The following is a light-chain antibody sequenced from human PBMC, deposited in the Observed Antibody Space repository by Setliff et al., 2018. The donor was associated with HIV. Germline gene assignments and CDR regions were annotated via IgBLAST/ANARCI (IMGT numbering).Light chain of an antibody. CDR3: CSYTSSLTYV. CDR2: DVT. V-gene: IGLV2-14*03. CDR1: SSDVGSYNF. Sequence: QSALTQPPSASGFPGQSVTISCTGTSSDVGSYNFVSWYQQHPGRAPKLMIYDVTKRPSGVSDRFSGSKSGNTASLTISGLQTEDEADYYCCSYTSSLTYVFGTGTKVTVL. J-gene: IGLJ1*01.